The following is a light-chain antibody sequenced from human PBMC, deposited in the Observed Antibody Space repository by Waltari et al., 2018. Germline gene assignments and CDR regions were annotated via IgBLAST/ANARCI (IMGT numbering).Light chain of an antibody. CDR1: KLGDKY. V-gene: IGLV3-1*01. Sequence: SSELTQPPSVSVSPGQTATITCSGDKLGDKYVCWYQQKPGQSPVVVIFQDTKRPSGIPERFSGSNAGNTATLIINGTQAMDEADYYCQAWDSSTVVFGGGTKLTVL. CDR3: QAWDSSTVV. J-gene: IGLJ3*02. CDR2: QDT.